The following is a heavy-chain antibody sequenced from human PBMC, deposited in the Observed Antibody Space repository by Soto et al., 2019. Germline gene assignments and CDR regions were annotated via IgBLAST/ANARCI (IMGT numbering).Heavy chain of an antibody. V-gene: IGHV1-2*02. J-gene: IGHJ3*02. CDR3: ARTRSSCNPYDAFDI. CDR1: GYTFTAYY. D-gene: IGHD6-13*01. CDR2: INPNSGGT. Sequence: GASGKVCCNASGYTFTAYYMHWVRQAPGQGPEWMGWINPNSGGTNYAQKFQGRVTMTRDTSISTAYIELSRLRSDDTAVYYCARTRSSCNPYDAFDIWGHATMVTVSS.